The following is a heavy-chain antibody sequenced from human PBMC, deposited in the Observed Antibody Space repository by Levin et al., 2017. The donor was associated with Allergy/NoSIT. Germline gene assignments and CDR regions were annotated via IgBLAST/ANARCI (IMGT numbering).Heavy chain of an antibody. J-gene: IGHJ5*01. CDR2: TYHRSKWFN. CDR3: ARTTGWFDY. V-gene: IGHV6-1*01. CDR1: GDTVSSNSAA. Sequence: SQTLSLTCAISGDTVSSNSAAWNWIRQSPARGLEWLGRTYHRSKWFNNYAVSVKSRITINPDTSKNQFSLHLNSVTPEDTAVYYCARTTGWFDYWGQGTLVTVSS. D-gene: IGHD1-1*01.